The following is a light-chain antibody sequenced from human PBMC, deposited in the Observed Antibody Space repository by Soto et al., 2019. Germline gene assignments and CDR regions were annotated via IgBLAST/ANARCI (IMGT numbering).Light chain of an antibody. V-gene: IGKV3-20*01. CDR3: QQDGSSPRT. J-gene: IGKJ2*01. Sequence: EIVLTQSPGTLSLSPGERATLSCRASQSVRSSHLAWYQQKPGQAPRLLIYDASRRATGIPDRFSGSGSGTDFTLTISRLEPEDFSVYYCQQDGSSPRTFGRGTKLEI. CDR1: QSVRSSH. CDR2: DAS.